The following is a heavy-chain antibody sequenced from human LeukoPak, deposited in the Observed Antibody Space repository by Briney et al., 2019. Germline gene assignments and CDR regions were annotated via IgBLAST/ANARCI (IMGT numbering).Heavy chain of an antibody. D-gene: IGHD3-10*01. Sequence: GGSLRLSCAGSGFTFDDYAMHWVRQAPGKGLEWVSLISWDGGSTYADSVKGRFTISRDNSKNSLYLQMNSLRSDDTAVYYCARDSLTMVRGVIGYWGQGTLVTVSS. J-gene: IGHJ4*02. CDR2: ISWDGGST. CDR3: ARDSLTMVRGVIGY. V-gene: IGHV3-43D*03. CDR1: GFTFDDYA.